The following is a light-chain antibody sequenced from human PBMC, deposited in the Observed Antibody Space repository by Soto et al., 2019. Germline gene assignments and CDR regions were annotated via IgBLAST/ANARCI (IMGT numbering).Light chain of an antibody. CDR2: DAS. Sequence: EIVLTQSPATLSLSPGERATLSCRASQSVSSYLAWYQQKPGQAPRLLIYDASNRATGVPARFSGSGSGTDFTLTISSLEPEDFALYYCQQRSNWRFGPGTKVDIK. CDR3: QQRSNWR. CDR1: QSVSSY. V-gene: IGKV3-11*01. J-gene: IGKJ3*01.